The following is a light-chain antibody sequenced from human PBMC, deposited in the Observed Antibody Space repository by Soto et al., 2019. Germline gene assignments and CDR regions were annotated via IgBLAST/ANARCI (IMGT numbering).Light chain of an antibody. CDR1: SGLSSYA. CDR3: QTWGTGIVL. Sequence: QSVLTQSPSASASLGASVKLTCTLSSGLSSYAIAWHQQQPEKGPRYLMKVNSDGRHSKGDGIPDRFSGSSSGAERYLTISSLQSEDEADYYCQTWGTGIVLIGGGTKLTVL. V-gene: IGLV4-69*01. J-gene: IGLJ2*01. CDR2: VNSDGRH.